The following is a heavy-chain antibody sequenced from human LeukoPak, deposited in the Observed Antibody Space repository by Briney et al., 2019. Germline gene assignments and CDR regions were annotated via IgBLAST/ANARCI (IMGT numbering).Heavy chain of an antibody. V-gene: IGHV3-7*03. D-gene: IGHD6-13*01. J-gene: IGHJ4*02. CDR1: GFPFSSYS. Sequence: GGSLRLSCAASGFPFSSYSMTWVRQAPGKGLEWVANIKPDGTTKFYVDSVKGRFTISRDNALNSLYLQMNSLRAEDTAIYYFARSNPYGPPWYGRPDYWGQGTLVTVSS. CDR3: ARSNPYGPPWYGRPDY. CDR2: IKPDGTTK.